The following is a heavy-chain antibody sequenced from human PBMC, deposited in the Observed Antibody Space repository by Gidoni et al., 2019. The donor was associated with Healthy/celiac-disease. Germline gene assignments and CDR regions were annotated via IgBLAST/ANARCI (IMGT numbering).Heavy chain of an antibody. CDR2: ISSSSSYI. J-gene: IGHJ4*02. CDR1: GFTFSSYS. D-gene: IGHD2-21*02. CDR3: AREEYCGGDCSIGIFDY. V-gene: IGHV3-21*01. Sequence: EVQLVESGGGLVKPGGSLRLSCAASGFTFSSYSMNWVRQAPGKGLEWVSSISSSSSYIYYADSVKGRFTISRDNAKNSLYLQMNSLRAEDTAVYYCAREEYCGGDCSIGIFDYWGQGTLVTVSS.